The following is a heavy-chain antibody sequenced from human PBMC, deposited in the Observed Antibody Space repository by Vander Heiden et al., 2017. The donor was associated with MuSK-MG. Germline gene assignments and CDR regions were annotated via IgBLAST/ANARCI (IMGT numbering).Heavy chain of an antibody. V-gene: IGHV1-69*06. Sequence: QLQLVQPGAEAKKPGSSGKGSCTASGGTFSSYAISWVRQAPGQGLEWMGGIIPVFGTANYAQKVQGRVTITADKSTSRAYMALSSMSSEDTAVYYCAREYSGSSRSWFDPWGQGTLVTVSS. CDR2: IIPVFGTA. D-gene: IGHD6-6*01. CDR1: GGTFSSYA. CDR3: AREYSGSSRSWFDP. J-gene: IGHJ5*02.